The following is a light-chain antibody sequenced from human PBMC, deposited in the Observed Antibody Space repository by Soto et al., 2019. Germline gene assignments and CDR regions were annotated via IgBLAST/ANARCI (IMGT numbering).Light chain of an antibody. J-gene: IGKJ1*01. CDR3: HQYGISPGT. CDR2: NAS. V-gene: IGKV3-20*01. CDR1: ERIYSAY. Sequence: VLMPSQGSLSLYPGERATISCSSSERIYSAYLGLYQQKPGQAPRLLIYNASNRTTGIPARFSGSGSGTDFTLTISRLEAVDFAVYYCHQYGISPGTFAQGTKVDIK.